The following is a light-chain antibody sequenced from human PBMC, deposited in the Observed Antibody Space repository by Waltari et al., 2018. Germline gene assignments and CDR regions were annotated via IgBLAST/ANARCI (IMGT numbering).Light chain of an antibody. V-gene: IGLV4-69*01. CDR3: QTWGSDIVV. Sequence: QLVVTQPPSASASLGASVKFTCTLSSGHTTFAIEWHQQQPQKGPRYLMTVNGDGSHRKGDGIPDRFSGSSSGADRYLTVSSLQSEDEADYYCQTWGSDIVVFGGGTKLTVL. J-gene: IGLJ2*01. CDR1: SGHTTFA. CDR2: VNGDGSH.